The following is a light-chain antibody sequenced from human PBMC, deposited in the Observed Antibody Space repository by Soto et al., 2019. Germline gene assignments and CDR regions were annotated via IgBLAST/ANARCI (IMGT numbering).Light chain of an antibody. J-gene: IGLJ3*02. CDR2: SNN. V-gene: IGLV1-44*01. CDR1: SSNIGSNT. CDR3: AAWDDSLNGWV. Sequence: QSVLTQPPSASGTPGQRVTMSCSGSSSNIGSNTANWYQQLPRTAPKLLIYSNNQRPSGVPDRFSGSKSGTSASLAISGLQSEDEADYYCAAWDDSLNGWVFGGGTKLTVL.